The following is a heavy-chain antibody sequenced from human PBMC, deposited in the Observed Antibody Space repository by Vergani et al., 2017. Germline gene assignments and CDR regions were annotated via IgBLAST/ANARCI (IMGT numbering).Heavy chain of an antibody. J-gene: IGHJ5*02. D-gene: IGHD3-3*01. Sequence: EVQLVQSGAELKKPGESLRISCQRSGYSITNYWIAWVRQRPGKGLEWMGIIYAGDSDVRYSASFQGQVTMSVDKSLSTAYLQWSSLKASDTATYYCAKTHDFSSFYSSYNWFDPWGQGTQVTVSS. CDR3: AKTHDFSSFYSSYNWFDP. V-gene: IGHV5-51*03. CDR1: GYSITNYW. CDR2: IYAGDSDV.